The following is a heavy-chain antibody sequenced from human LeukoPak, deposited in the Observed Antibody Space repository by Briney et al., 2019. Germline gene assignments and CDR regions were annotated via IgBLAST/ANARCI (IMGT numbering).Heavy chain of an antibody. Sequence: AGGSLRLSCAASGFTFSSYEMNWVRQAPGKGLEWVSYISSSSSTIYYADSVKGRFTISRDNAKNSLYLQMNSLRAEDTAVYYRARELVGYSGYADYWGQGTLVTVSS. CDR3: ARELVGYSGYADY. J-gene: IGHJ4*02. D-gene: IGHD5-12*01. CDR2: ISSSSSTI. CDR1: GFTFSSYE. V-gene: IGHV3-48*01.